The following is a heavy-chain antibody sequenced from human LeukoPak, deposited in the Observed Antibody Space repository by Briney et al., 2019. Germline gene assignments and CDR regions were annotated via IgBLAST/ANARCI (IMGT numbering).Heavy chain of an antibody. J-gene: IGHJ3*02. D-gene: IGHD3-10*01. CDR2: ISHDGDNT. CDR3: ARGNPSYYGSGSRPWDI. CDR1: GFAFGSYA. V-gene: IGHV3-30-3*01. Sequence: GTSLRLSCEASGFAFGSYAMHWVRQAPGRGLEWVAVISHDGDNTNSGESVRGRFTLSRDNLKNTLYLQMNSLRGEDTALYYCARGNPSYYGSGSRPWDIWGQGTMVTVSS.